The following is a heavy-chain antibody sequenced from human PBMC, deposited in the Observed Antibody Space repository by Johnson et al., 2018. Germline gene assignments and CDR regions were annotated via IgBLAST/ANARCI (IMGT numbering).Heavy chain of an antibody. CDR3: TTEPSIGYCSGGSCYSGYYYYYMDV. CDR1: GFTFSSYA. V-gene: IGHV3-30-3*01. CDR2: ISYDGSNK. D-gene: IGHD2-15*01. J-gene: IGHJ6*03. Sequence: QVQLVQSGGGVVQPGRSLRLSCAASGFTFSSYAMHWVRQAPGKGLEWVAVISYDGSNKYYADSVKGRFTISRDDSKNTLYLQMNSLKTEDTAGYYCTTEPSIGYCSGGSCYSGYYYYYMDVCGKGTTVTVSS.